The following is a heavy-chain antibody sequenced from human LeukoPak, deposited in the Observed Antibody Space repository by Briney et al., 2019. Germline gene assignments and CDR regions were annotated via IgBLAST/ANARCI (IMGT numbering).Heavy chain of an antibody. CDR2: IYYSGST. D-gene: IGHD6-19*01. CDR3: ARNLGGSSGYYY. CDR1: GGSISSYY. V-gene: IGHV4-59*08. Sequence: SETLSLTCTVSGGSISSYYWSWIRQPPGKGLEWIGYIYYSGSTNYNPSLKSRVTISVDTSKNQFYLKLSSVTAADTAVYYCARNLGGSSGYYYWGQGALVTVSS. J-gene: IGHJ4*02.